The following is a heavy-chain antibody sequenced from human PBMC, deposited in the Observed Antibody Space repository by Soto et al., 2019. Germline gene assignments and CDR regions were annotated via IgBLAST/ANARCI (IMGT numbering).Heavy chain of an antibody. D-gene: IGHD3-10*02. V-gene: IGHV4-34*01. Sequence: QVQVKQWGAGVLKPSETLSLTCGVYGGSFSGYYWTWLRQPPGKGLEWIGEISHSGSTDYNPSLWGRVTISTDASQNQLSLNLNSVTAADTAVYYCARGPLSDWPLCSHWGQGILVTVSS. J-gene: IGHJ4*02. CDR3: ARGPLSDWPLCSH. CDR1: GGSFSGYY. CDR2: ISHSGST.